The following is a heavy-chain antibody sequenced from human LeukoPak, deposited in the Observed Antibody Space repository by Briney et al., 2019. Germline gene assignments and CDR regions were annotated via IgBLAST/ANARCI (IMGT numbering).Heavy chain of an antibody. CDR3: AKRYCSGGSCYSGLDF. CDR2: MSGSGGST. V-gene: IGHV3-23*01. CDR1: GFTFSSYA. Sequence: GSLRLSCAASGFTFSSYAMHWVRQAPGKGLEWVSAMSGSGGSTYYADSVKGRFTISRDISKNTLYLQMNSLRAEDTALYYCAKRYCSGGSCYSGLDFWGQGTLVTVSS. J-gene: IGHJ4*02. D-gene: IGHD2-15*01.